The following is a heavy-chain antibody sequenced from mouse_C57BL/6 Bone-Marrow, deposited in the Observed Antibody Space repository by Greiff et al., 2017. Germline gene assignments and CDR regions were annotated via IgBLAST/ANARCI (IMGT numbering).Heavy chain of an antibody. D-gene: IGHD2-1*01. Sequence: VQLQQSGPVLVKPGASVKMSCKASGYTFTDYYMNWVKQSHGKSLEWIGVINPYNGGTSYNQMFKGKATLTVDKSSSTAYMELNSLTSEDSAVYSCARLVLLAWFAYWGQGTLVTVSA. CDR1: GYTFTDYY. CDR2: INPYNGGT. J-gene: IGHJ3*01. CDR3: ARLVLLAWFAY. V-gene: IGHV1-19*01.